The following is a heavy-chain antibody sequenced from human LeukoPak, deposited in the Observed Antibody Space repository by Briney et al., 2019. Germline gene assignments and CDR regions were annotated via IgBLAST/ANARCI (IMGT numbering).Heavy chain of an antibody. D-gene: IGHD3-22*01. CDR2: INHSGST. J-gene: IGHJ3*02. CDR3: TVTLPPGYWDAFDI. CDR1: GGSFSGYY. Sequence: PSETLSLTCAVYGGSFSGYYWSWIRQPPGKGLEWIGEINHSGSTNYNPSLKSRATISVDTSKNQFSLKLSSVTAADTAVYYCTVTLPPGYWDAFDIWGQGTMVTVSS. V-gene: IGHV4-34*01.